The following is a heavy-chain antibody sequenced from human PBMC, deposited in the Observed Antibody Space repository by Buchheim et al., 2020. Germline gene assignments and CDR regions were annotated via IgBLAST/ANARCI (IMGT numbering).Heavy chain of an antibody. CDR2: ISVSGGTT. J-gene: IGHJ4*02. D-gene: IGHD2-2*01. Sequence: EVQLLDSGGGSVQPGGSLRLSCAASGFTFSSYAMSWVRQAPGKGLDWVSGISVSGGTTYYADSVKGRFTISRDNSRNTLYLQMNSLRVEDTAIYYCAKDRTSSPGGYWGQGTL. CDR3: AKDRTSSPGGY. V-gene: IGHV3-23*01. CDR1: GFTFSSYA.